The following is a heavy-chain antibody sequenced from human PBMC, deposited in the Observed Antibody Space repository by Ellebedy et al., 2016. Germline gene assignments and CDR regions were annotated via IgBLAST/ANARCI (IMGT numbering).Heavy chain of an antibody. J-gene: IGHJ2*01. CDR3: AKHETDGDYYFDL. CDR2: LSGSGPKT. D-gene: IGHD2-21*01. Sequence: GGSLRLSXAASGFTFKTYVMSWVRQAPGEGLEWVSTLSGSGPKTYYADSVQGRFTISRDNSKSTLYLQMNSLRAEDTAVYYCAKHETDGDYYFDLWGRGTLVTVSS. V-gene: IGHV3-23*01. CDR1: GFTFKTYV.